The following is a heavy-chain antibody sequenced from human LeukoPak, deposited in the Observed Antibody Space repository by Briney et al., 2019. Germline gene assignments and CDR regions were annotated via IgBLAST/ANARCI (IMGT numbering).Heavy chain of an antibody. CDR3: ARGYGPNSSGWDS. CDR1: GGSISSYY. J-gene: IGHJ4*02. V-gene: IGHV4-4*07. D-gene: IGHD6-19*01. CDR2: IYTSGRT. Sequence: SETLSLTCTVSGGSISSYYWSWIRQPAGKGLEWIGRIYTSGRTNYNPSLKSRVTMSVDTSKKQFSLKLSSVTPADTAVYYCARGYGPNSSGWDSWGQGTLVTVSS.